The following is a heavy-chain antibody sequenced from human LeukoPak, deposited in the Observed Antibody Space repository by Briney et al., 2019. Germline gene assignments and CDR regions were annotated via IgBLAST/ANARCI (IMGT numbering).Heavy chain of an antibody. CDR3: ARDRGLYYDYIWGSYRYTRTFDP. J-gene: IGHJ5*02. CDR2: INYSGST. V-gene: IGHV4-34*01. D-gene: IGHD3-16*02. CDR1: GGSFSGYY. Sequence: PSETLSLTCAVYGGSFSGYYWSWIRQPPGKGLEWIGEINYSGSTNYNPSLKSRVTISVDTSKNQFSLKLSSVTAADTAVYYCARDRGLYYDYIWGSYRYTRTFDPWGQGTLVTVSS.